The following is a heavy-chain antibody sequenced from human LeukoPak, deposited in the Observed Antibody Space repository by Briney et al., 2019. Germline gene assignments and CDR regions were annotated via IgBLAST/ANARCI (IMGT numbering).Heavy chain of an antibody. V-gene: IGHV1-46*01. D-gene: IGHD6-6*01. Sequence: ASVKVSCKASGYTFTPYSMHWVRQAPGQGLEWMGVINPSGGSTNYAQKFQGRVTVTRDTSTSTVYMDLSSLRPEDTAVYYCAREQVAGRRSFDYWGQGTLVTVSS. CDR2: INPSGGST. CDR1: GYTFTPYS. J-gene: IGHJ4*02. CDR3: AREQVAGRRSFDY.